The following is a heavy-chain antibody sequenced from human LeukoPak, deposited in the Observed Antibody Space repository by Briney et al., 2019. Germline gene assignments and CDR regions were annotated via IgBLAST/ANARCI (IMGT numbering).Heavy chain of an antibody. D-gene: IGHD1-1*01. J-gene: IGHJ4*02. CDR1: GITFSDYG. CDR3: AKKRGTPGPRPNYFDY. V-gene: IGHV3-23*01. CDR2: ISDSGEIT. Sequence: GGSLRLSCAASGITFSDYGMSWVRRAPGKGLEWVSGISDSGEITFYADSVKGRFTISRDNSNNTLHLQIVSLRAEDSAVYYCAKKRGTPGPRPNYFDYWGQGTLVTVSS.